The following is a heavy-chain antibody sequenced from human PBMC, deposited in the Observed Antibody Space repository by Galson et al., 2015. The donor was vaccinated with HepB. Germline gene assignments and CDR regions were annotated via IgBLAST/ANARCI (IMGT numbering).Heavy chain of an antibody. V-gene: IGHV1-3*01. CDR1: GYTLSSYA. CDR3: ARDRSQGLDY. J-gene: IGHJ4*02. D-gene: IGHD3/OR15-3a*01. CDR2: INPDNANT. Sequence: SVKVSCKASGYTLSSYAIHWVRQAPGQRLEWMGCINPDNANTKYSQNFQGRVTFTGDTSARTAYMDLTSLRSEDTAVYYCARDRSQGLDYWGQGTLVTVSS.